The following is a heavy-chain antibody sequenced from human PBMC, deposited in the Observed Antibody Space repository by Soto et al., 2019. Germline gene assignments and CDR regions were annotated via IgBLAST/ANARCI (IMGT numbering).Heavy chain of an antibody. J-gene: IGHJ4*02. CDR1: GYTFASYA. D-gene: IGHD3-22*01. Sequence: GASVKVSCKASGYTFASYAINWVRQAPGQGLEWMGWINPSDGNRNFAQKFEDRVTMTTATSTNTVFLELRSLKSDDTAIYYCARDRLRGYDSSGFYSWGQGTMVTVSS. CDR2: INPSDGNR. CDR3: ARDRLRGYDSSGFYS. V-gene: IGHV1-18*01.